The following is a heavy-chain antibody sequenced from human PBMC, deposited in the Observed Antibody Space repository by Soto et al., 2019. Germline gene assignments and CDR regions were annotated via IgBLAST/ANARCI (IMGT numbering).Heavy chain of an antibody. V-gene: IGHV3-30*18. J-gene: IGHJ3*02. D-gene: IGHD4-17*01. CDR1: GFTFSSYG. Sequence: QVQLVESGGGVVQPGRSLRLSCAASGFTFSSYGMHWVRQAPGKGLEWVAVISYDGSNKYYADSVKGRFTISRDNSKNTLYLEMNSLRAEDTAVYYCAKDRGYGDDHEDIWGQGTMVTVSS. CDR2: ISYDGSNK. CDR3: AKDRGYGDDHEDI.